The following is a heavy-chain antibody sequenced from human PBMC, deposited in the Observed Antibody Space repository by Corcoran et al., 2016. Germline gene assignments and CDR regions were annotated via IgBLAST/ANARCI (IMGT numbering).Heavy chain of an antibody. J-gene: IGHJ6*02. CDR3: ASSVQLLGPGSYPYYYYGMDV. CDR2: INPSGGST. CDR1: GYTFTSYY. D-gene: IGHD3-10*01. Sequence: QVQLVQSGAEVKKPGASVKVSCKASGYTFTSYYMHWVRQAPGQGLEWMGIINPSGGSTSYAQKFQGRVTMTRDTSTSTVYMELSSLRSEDTAVYYCASSVQLLGPGSYPYYYYGMDVWGQGTTVTVSS. V-gene: IGHV1-46*03.